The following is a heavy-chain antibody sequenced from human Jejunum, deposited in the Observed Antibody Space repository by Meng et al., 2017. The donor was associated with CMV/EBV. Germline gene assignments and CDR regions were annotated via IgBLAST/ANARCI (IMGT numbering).Heavy chain of an antibody. CDR2: VSWNGSRT. CDR3: AKVSVSFSWGYSDAFET. Sequence: PFRTSDMNWVRQAPVKGLEWVSGVSWNGSRTHYADSVKGRFIISRDNSRNFLYQQMNSLRPEDMAVYYCAKVSVSFSWGYSDAFETWGQGTMVT. J-gene: IGHJ3*02. D-gene: IGHD2-21*01. CDR1: PFRTSD. V-gene: IGHV3-19*01.